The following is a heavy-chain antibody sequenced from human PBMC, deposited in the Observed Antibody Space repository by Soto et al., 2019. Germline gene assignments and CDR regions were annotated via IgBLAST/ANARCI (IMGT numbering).Heavy chain of an antibody. V-gene: IGHV4-59*08. CDR3: ARLVVPALNIDY. CDR2: IYYSGST. CDR1: GGSISSYY. J-gene: IGHJ4*02. Sequence: SATLSLTCTVSGGSISSYYWSWIRQPPGKGLEWIGYIYYSGSTNYNPSLRSRVTISVDTSKNQFSLKLSSVTAADTAVYYCARLVVPALNIDYWGQGTLVTVSS. D-gene: IGHD2-2*01.